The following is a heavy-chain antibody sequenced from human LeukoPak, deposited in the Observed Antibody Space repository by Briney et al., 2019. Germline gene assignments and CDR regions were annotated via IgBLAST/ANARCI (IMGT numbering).Heavy chain of an antibody. V-gene: IGHV3-30*02. J-gene: IGHJ3*02. D-gene: IGHD4/OR15-4a*01. CDR3: AKAKLTEDAFDI. CDR1: GFTFSSYG. Sequence: GGSLRLSCAASGFTFSSYGMHWVRQAPGKRLEWVAFIRYDGSNKYYADSVKGRFTISRDNSKNTLYLQMNSLRAEDTAVYYCAKAKLTEDAFDIWGQGTMVTVSS. CDR2: IRYDGSNK.